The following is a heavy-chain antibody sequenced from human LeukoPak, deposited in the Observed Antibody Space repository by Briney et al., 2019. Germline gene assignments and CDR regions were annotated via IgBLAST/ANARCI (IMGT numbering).Heavy chain of an antibody. CDR2: IIPMFGTA. V-gene: IGHV1-69*06. D-gene: IGHD5-12*01. J-gene: IGHJ6*04. CDR1: GGTFDSHA. Sequence: ASVKVSCKASGGTFDSHAISWVRQAPGQGLEWMGAIIPMFGTANYAQKFQGRVAIIAGKSTSTAYMELSSLRSEDTAVYYCASAQNNHGYVYYGMDVWGKGTTVTVSS. CDR3: ASAQNNHGYVYYGMDV.